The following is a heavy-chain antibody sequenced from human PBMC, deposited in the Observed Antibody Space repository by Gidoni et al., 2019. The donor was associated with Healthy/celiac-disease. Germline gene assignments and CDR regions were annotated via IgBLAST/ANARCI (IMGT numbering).Heavy chain of an antibody. CDR2: IYWNDDK. D-gene: IGHD6-6*01. CDR3: AHYEQLVPGLIYFDY. V-gene: IGHV2-5*01. J-gene: IGHJ4*02. Sequence: QITLKESGPTLVKPTQTLTLTCTFSGFSLSTSGVGVGWIRQPPGKALEWLALIYWNDDKRYSPSLKSRLTITKDTSKNQVVLTMTNMDPVDTATYYCAHYEQLVPGLIYFDYWGQGTLVTVSS. CDR1: GFSLSTSGVG.